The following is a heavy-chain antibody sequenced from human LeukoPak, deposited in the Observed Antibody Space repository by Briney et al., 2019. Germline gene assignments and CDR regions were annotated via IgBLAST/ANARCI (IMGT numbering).Heavy chain of an antibody. CDR1: GASISSYY. J-gene: IGHJ4*02. V-gene: IGHV4-59*01. D-gene: IGHD3-22*01. CDR2: IYYSGSI. CDR3: ARENPSGYYNRPIDY. Sequence: SETLSLICTVSGASISSYYWCWIRQPPGKGLEWIGDIYYSGSIKYNPSLKSRVTMSVDTSKNQFSLKLSSVTAADTAIYYCARENPSGYYNRPIDYWGQGTLVTVSS.